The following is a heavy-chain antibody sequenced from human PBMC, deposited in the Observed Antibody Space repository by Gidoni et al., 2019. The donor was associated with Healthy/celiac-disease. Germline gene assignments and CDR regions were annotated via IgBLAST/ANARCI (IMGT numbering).Heavy chain of an antibody. CDR1: GGSISSSSYY. J-gene: IGHJ4*02. CDR3: ARQGKDIVVVPAAT. CDR2: IYYSGST. V-gene: IGHV4-39*01. D-gene: IGHD2-2*01. Sequence: QLQLQESGPGLVKPSETLSLTCTVSGGSISSSSYYWGWLRQPPGKGLEWIGSIYYSGSTYYNPSLKSRVTISVDTSKNQFSLKLSSVTAADTAVYYCARQGKDIVVVPAATWGQGTLVTVSS.